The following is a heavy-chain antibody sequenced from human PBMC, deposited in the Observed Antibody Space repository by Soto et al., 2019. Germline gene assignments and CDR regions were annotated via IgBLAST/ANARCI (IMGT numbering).Heavy chain of an antibody. Sequence: EVQLLESGGGLVQPRGSLRLSCAASGFTFSTYGMSWVRQAPGKGLEWVSVISGGGGDTYYAGSVKGRFTISRDNSKNTLYLEMISLRAEDTAVYYCAKTQQWGLPLSGGMDVWGQGTTVTVSS. J-gene: IGHJ6*02. CDR2: ISGGGGDT. CDR3: AKTQQWGLPLSGGMDV. D-gene: IGHD6-19*01. CDR1: GFTFSTYG. V-gene: IGHV3-23*01.